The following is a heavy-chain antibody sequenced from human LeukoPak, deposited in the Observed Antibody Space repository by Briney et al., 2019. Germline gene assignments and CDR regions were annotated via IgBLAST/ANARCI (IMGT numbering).Heavy chain of an antibody. D-gene: IGHD3-22*01. V-gene: IGHV4-30-2*01. Sequence: SETLSLTCAVSGGSISSGGYSWSWIRQPPGKGLEWIGYIYHSGSTYYNPSLKSRVTLSVDRSKNQFSLKLSSVTAADTAVYYCARGITMIQNAFDIWGQGTMVTVSS. CDR1: GGSISSGGYS. J-gene: IGHJ3*02. CDR2: IYHSGST. CDR3: ARGITMIQNAFDI.